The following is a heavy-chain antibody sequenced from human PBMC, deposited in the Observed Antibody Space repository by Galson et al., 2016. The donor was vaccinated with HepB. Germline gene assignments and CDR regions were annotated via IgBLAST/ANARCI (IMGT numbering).Heavy chain of an antibody. V-gene: IGHV5-51*01. CDR1: GYSFTSHW. D-gene: IGHD2-2*02. CDR3: AASISRDFDY. Sequence: QSGAEVKKPGESLQISCQGSGYSFTSHWIGWVRQMPGKGLEWMGIIFPGYSNTRYSPSFQGQVTISADRSISTAYLQWSSLKASDTAIYYCAASISRDFDYWGQGTLVTVSS. CDR2: IFPGYSNT. J-gene: IGHJ4*02.